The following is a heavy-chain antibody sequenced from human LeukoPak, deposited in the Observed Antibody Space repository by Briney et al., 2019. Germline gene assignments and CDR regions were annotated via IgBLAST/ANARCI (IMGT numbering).Heavy chain of an antibody. CDR2: INHSGST. CDR3: ARGVLGYYDFWGGGAFDY. D-gene: IGHD3-3*01. J-gene: IGHJ4*02. V-gene: IGHV4-34*01. CDR1: GGSFSGYY. Sequence: SETLSLTCAVYGGSFSGYYWSWIHQPPGKGLEWIGEINHSGSTNYNPSLKRRVTISVDTSKNQFSLKLSSVTAADTAVYYCARGVLGYYDFWGGGAFDYWGQGTLVTVSS.